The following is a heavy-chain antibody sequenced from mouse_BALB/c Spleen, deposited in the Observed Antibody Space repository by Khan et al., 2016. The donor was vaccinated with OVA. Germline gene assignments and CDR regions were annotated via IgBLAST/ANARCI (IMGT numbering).Heavy chain of an antibody. V-gene: IGHV14-3*02. CDR3: ARDYWDVFAY. D-gene: IGHD4-1*01. J-gene: IGHJ3*01. Sequence: VQLQQSGTELVKPGASVKLSCTASGFNIKDTYMHWVKQRSEQGLDWIGRIDPANGNTKSDPKFQGKATITADTSSNTAYLQLSSLTSEDTAVYYCARDYWDVFAYWGQGTLVTVSA. CDR2: IDPANGNT. CDR1: GFNIKDTY.